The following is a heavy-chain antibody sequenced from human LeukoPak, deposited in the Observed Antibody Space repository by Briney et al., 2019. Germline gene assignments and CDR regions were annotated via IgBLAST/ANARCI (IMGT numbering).Heavy chain of an antibody. CDR1: GFTFSSYS. D-gene: IGHD3-10*01. CDR3: ARGWFGGLGAFDI. Sequence: PGGSLRLSCAASGFTFSSYSMNWVRQAPGKGLEWVSSISSSSSYIYYADSVKGRFTISRDNAKYSLYLQMNSLRAEDTAVYYCARGWFGGLGAFDIWGQGTMVTVSS. CDR2: ISSSSSYI. V-gene: IGHV3-21*01. J-gene: IGHJ3*02.